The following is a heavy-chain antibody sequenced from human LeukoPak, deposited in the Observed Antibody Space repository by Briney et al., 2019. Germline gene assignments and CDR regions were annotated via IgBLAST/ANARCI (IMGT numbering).Heavy chain of an antibody. D-gene: IGHD2-21*02. CDR2: FDPEDGET. CDR1: GYTFTGYY. Sequence: GASVKVSCKASGYTFTGYYMHWVRQAPGKGLEWMGGFDPEDGETIYAQKFQGRVTMTEDTSTDTAYMELSSLRSEDTAVYYCATAYCGGDCIWFDPWGQGTLVTVSS. J-gene: IGHJ5*02. CDR3: ATAYCGGDCIWFDP. V-gene: IGHV1-24*01.